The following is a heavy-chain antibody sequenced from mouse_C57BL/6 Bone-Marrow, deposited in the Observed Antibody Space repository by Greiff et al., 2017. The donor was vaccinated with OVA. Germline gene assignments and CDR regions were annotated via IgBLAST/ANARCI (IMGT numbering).Heavy chain of an antibody. CDR2: INPGSGGT. Sequence: QVQLQQSGAELVRPGTSVKVSCKASGYAFTNYLIEWVKQRPGPGLEWIGVINPGSGGTHYNEKFKGKATLTADKSSSTAYMQLSSLTSEDSAVYFCARQDYYGSSYGYFDYWGQGTTLTVSS. J-gene: IGHJ2*01. CDR1: GYAFTNYL. D-gene: IGHD1-1*01. CDR3: ARQDYYGSSYGYFDY. V-gene: IGHV1-54*01.